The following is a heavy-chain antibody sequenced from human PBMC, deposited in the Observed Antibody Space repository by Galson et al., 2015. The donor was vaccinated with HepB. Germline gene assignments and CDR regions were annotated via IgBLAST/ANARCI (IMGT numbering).Heavy chain of an antibody. Sequence: SLRLSCAASGFTFSSYAMSWVRQAPGKGLEWVSAISGSGGSTYYADSVKGRFTISRDNSKNTLYLQMNSLRAEDTAVYYCAKKFSCGGDCYPPYFDYWGQGTLVTVSS. V-gene: IGHV3-23*01. CDR3: AKKFSCGGDCYPPYFDY. J-gene: IGHJ4*02. CDR1: GFTFSSYA. D-gene: IGHD2-21*02. CDR2: ISGSGGST.